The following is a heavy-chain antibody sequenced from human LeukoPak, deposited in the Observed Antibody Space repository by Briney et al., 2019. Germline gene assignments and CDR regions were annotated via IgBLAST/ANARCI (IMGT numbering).Heavy chain of an antibody. J-gene: IGHJ4*02. CDR2: INHSGST. CDR3: ARVQGYCSGGSCYGNDY. D-gene: IGHD2-15*01. V-gene: IGHV4-34*01. CDR1: GESFSGYY. Sequence: PSETLSLTCAVYGESFSGYYWSWIRQPPGKGLEWIGEINHSGSTNYNPSLKSRVTISVDTSKNQFSLKLSSVTAADTAVYYCARVQGYCSGGSCYGNDYWGQGTLVTVSS.